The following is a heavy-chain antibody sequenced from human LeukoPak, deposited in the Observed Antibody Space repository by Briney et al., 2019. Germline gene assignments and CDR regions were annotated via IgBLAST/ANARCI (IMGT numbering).Heavy chain of an antibody. Sequence: PEGSLRLSCAASGFTFSSYEMNWVRQAPGKGLEWVSCIGVSGSTMYYAESVKGRFTISRDNAKNSLYLQMNSLRAEDTAVYYCARERYCSSTSCPHGDLDYWGQGTLVSVSS. CDR2: IGVSGSTM. V-gene: IGHV3-48*03. CDR3: ARERYCSSTSCPHGDLDY. D-gene: IGHD2-2*01. CDR1: GFTFSSYE. J-gene: IGHJ4*02.